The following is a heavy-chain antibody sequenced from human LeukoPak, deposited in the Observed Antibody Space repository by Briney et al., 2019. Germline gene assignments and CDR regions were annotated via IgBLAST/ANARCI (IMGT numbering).Heavy chain of an antibody. CDR2: IYYSGST. D-gene: IGHD1-26*01. CDR3: ARVRGSSGSYEYYHYMDV. Sequence: MTSETLSLTCTVSGGSISSYYWSWIRQPPGKGLEWIGYIYYSGSTNYNPSLKSRVTISVDTSKNQFSLKLSSVTAADTAVYYCARVRGSSGSYEYYHYMDVWGKGTTVTISS. CDR1: GGSISSYY. V-gene: IGHV4-59*01. J-gene: IGHJ6*03.